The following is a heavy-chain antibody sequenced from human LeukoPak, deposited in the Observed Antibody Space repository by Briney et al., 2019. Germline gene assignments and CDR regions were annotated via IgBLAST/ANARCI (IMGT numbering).Heavy chain of an antibody. CDR1: GESFSGYY. D-gene: IGHD6-6*01. V-gene: IGHV4-34*01. CDR2: INHSGSP. CDR3: ARYSSSSPYYYGMDV. J-gene: IGHJ6*02. Sequence: SETLSLTCAVYGESFSGYYWSWIRQPPGKGLEWIGEINHSGSPNYNPSLKSRVTISVDTSKNQFSLKLSSVTAADTAVYYCARYSSSSPYYYGMDVWGQGTTVTVSS.